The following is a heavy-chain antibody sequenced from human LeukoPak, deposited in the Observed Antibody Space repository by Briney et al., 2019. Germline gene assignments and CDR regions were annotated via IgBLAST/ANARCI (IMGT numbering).Heavy chain of an antibody. V-gene: IGHV1-46*01. CDR1: GYTFTSYY. D-gene: IGHD2-21*01. CDR3: ARNVASGFDY. CDR2: INPGIVNT. Sequence: ASVKVSCKASGYTFTSYYMHWVRQAPGQGLEWMGMINPSGVAQGLEWMGMINPGIVNTRYSQKFQDRVTMTRDTSTSTVYMELSGLTSEDTAVYYCARNVASGFDYWGQGTLVTVSS. J-gene: IGHJ4*02.